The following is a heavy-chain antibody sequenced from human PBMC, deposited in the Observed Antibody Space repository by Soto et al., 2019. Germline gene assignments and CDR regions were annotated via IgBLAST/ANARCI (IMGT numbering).Heavy chain of an antibody. Sequence: GGSLRLSCTASGFTFGDYAMSWVRQAPGKGLEWVSAISGSGGSTYYADSVKGRFTISRDNAKNSLYLQMNSLRAEDTAVYYCARDEKGSSSSYFYYYYYYMAVWGKGTTVTVSS. D-gene: IGHD6-6*01. J-gene: IGHJ6*03. CDR3: ARDEKGSSSSYFYYYYYYMAV. CDR2: ISGSGGST. CDR1: GFTFGDYA. V-gene: IGHV3-23*01.